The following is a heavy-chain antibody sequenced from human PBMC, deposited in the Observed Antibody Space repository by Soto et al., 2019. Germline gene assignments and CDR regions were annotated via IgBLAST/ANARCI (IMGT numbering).Heavy chain of an antibody. V-gene: IGHV3-23*01. D-gene: IGHD1-1*01. CDR1: GLICSSYD. J-gene: IGHJ3*02. CDR3: AKATATSGGAFEI. CDR2: ILVGGSP. Sequence: QSGGSLRLSCAVSGLICSSYDMSWVRQAPGKGLEWVSTILVGGSPHYEDSVKGRFTISRDTSKNTVYLQMNSLTAGDTAVYYCAKATATSGGAFEIYGQGAMVTVSS.